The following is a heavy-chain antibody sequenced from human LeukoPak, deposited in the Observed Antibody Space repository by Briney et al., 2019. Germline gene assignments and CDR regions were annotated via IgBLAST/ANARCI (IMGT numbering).Heavy chain of an antibody. D-gene: IGHD3-3*01. CDR2: ISSSSSYI. CDR3: ARAYDFWSGYSDYYYMGV. Sequence: GGSLRLSCAASGFTFSSYSMNWVRQAPGKGLEWVSSISSSSSYIYYADSVKGRFTISRDNAKNSLYLQMNSLRAEDTAVYYCARAYDFWSGYSDYYYMGVWGKGTTVTVSS. V-gene: IGHV3-21*01. CDR1: GFTFSSYS. J-gene: IGHJ6*03.